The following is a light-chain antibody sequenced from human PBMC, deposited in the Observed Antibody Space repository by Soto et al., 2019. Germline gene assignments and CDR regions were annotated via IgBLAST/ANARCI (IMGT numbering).Light chain of an antibody. Sequence: EIVLRQSPGTLSLSPGERATLSCRASQTVTSAYMAWYQQKPGQAPSPLIYAASTRAVGIPDRFSASGSGTDFTLTISRLEPEDFAVYYCQQYSESPRTFGQGTKVDIK. CDR2: AAS. CDR3: QQYSESPRT. J-gene: IGKJ1*01. V-gene: IGKV3-20*01. CDR1: QTVTSAY.